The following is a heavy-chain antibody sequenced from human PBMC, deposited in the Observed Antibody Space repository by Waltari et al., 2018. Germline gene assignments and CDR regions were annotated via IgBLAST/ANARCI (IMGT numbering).Heavy chain of an antibody. Sequence: PAPGKGLVWVSRSNSDGSSTSYADSVKVRLTISKDNAKNMVYLQINSLRAEDTGIYYCARGARRTTVTTGWWYFDLWGRGTLVTVSS. V-gene: IGHV3-74*01. CDR2: SNSDGSST. CDR3: ARGARRTTVTTGWWYFDL. D-gene: IGHD4-17*01. J-gene: IGHJ2*01.